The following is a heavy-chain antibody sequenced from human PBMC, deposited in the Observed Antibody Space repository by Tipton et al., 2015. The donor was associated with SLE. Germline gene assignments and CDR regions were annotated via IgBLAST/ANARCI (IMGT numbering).Heavy chain of an antibody. D-gene: IGHD2-8*01. V-gene: IGHV3-9*01. J-gene: IGHJ6*03. CDR3: AKDGNGNYYYYYMDV. CDR2: ISSKSDRK. Sequence: SLRLSCGGFGFKFDDYAMHWVRQVPGKGLEWVSSISSKSDRKDYADSVKGRFTVFRDNAKNSLYLQMNSLRPEDTAIYHCAKDGNGNYYYYYMDVWGKGTTVTVSS. CDR1: GFKFDDYA.